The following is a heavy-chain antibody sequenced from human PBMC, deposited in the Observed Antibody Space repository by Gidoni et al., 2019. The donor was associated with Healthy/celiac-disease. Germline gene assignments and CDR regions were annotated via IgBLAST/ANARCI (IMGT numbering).Heavy chain of an antibody. D-gene: IGHD5-18*01. V-gene: IGHV4-34*01. CDR3: ARSRRYSYGVKGLLDY. CDR1: GGSFSGYY. Sequence: QVQLQQWGAGLLKPSETLSLTCAVYGGSFSGYYWSWIRQPPGKGLEWIGEINHSGSTNYNPSLKSRVTISVDTSKNQFSLKLSSVTAADTAVYYCARSRRYSYGVKGLLDYWGQGTLVTVSS. J-gene: IGHJ4*02. CDR2: INHSGST.